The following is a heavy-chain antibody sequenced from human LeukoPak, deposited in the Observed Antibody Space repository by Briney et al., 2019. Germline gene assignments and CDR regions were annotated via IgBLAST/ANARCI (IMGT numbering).Heavy chain of an antibody. CDR3: ARRSGWYSGLNWFDP. CDR2: IYPGYSDN. V-gene: IGHV5-51*01. Sequence: GESLKISCKGSGYSFTSYWIGWVRQMPGKGLEGMGIIYPGYSDNRYSPSFQGQVTISADKSISTAYLQWSSLKASDTAMYYCARRSGWYSGLNWFDPWGQGTLVTVSS. D-gene: IGHD6-19*01. CDR1: GYSFTSYW. J-gene: IGHJ5*02.